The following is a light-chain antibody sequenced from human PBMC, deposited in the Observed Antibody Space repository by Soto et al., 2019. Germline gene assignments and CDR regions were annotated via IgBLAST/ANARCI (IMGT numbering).Light chain of an antibody. J-gene: IGKJ1*01. Sequence: IVMTPSPAALAVSPGERVTLSCRASQSISFNLAWYQQKPGQAPRLLIYIASTRAAGIPARFSGSGSGTEFTLTISSLQSEDSAIYYCQQYNNWPSWTFGQGTKVDIK. V-gene: IGKV3-15*01. CDR3: QQYNNWPSWT. CDR1: QSISFN. CDR2: IAS.